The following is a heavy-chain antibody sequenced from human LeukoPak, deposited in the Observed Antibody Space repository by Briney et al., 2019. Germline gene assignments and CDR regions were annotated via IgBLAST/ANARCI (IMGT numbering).Heavy chain of an antibody. Sequence: SETLSLTCTVSGGSISSSSYNWGWIRQPPGQGLEWIGTIYYSGSTYYNPSLGSRVTISVYTSKNQFSLNLSSVTAADTAVYYCASRGRNYSFDYWGQGTLVTVSS. J-gene: IGHJ4*02. V-gene: IGHV4-39*01. CDR1: GGSISSSSYN. CDR3: ASRGRNYSFDY. CDR2: IYYSGST. D-gene: IGHD1-26*01.